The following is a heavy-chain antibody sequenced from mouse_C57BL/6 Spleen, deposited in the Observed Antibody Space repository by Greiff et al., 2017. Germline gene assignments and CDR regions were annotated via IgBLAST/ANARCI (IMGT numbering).Heavy chain of an antibody. CDR2: IRNKANGYTT. CDR3: ASLYGSSYVAWFAY. V-gene: IGHV7-3*01. Sequence: EVKLMESGGGLVQPGGSLSLSCAASGFTFTDYYMSWVRQPPGKALEWLGFIRNKANGYTTEYSASVKGRFTISRDNSQSILYLQMNALRAEDSATYYCASLYGSSYVAWFAYWGQGTLVTVSA. J-gene: IGHJ3*01. D-gene: IGHD1-1*01. CDR1: GFTFTDYY.